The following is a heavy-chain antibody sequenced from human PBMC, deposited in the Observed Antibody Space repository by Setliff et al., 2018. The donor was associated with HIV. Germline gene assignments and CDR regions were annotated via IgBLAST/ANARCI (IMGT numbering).Heavy chain of an antibody. Sequence: TLSLTCTVSGGSISSGVSYWSWIRQLPGKGLEWIGYIYYSGSTNFNPSLESRLAMSVDMSKNHFSLKLRSVTAADTAVYYCARHGHFYDSSSSDAFDIWGHGTMVTVSS. D-gene: IGHD3-22*01. V-gene: IGHV4-30-4*08. CDR2: IYYSGST. CDR1: GGSISSGVSY. J-gene: IGHJ3*02. CDR3: ARHGHFYDSSSSDAFDI.